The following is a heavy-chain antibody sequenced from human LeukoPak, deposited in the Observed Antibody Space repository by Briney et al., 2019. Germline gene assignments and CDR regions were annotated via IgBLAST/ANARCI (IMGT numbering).Heavy chain of an antibody. CDR1: GLTFSSYG. V-gene: IGHV3-74*01. D-gene: IGHD4-17*01. J-gene: IGHJ5*02. Sequence: GGSLRLSCAASGLTFSSYGMHWVRQAPGKGLVWVSRINSDGSSTSYADSVKGRFTISRDNAKNTLYLQMNSLRAEDTAVYYCARTTVTSVVWFDPWGQGTLVTVSS. CDR3: ARTTVTSVVWFDP. CDR2: INSDGSST.